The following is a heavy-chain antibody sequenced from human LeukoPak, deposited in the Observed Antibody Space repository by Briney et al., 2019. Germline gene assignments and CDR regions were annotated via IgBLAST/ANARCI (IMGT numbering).Heavy chain of an antibody. J-gene: IGHJ4*02. D-gene: IGHD3-22*01. V-gene: IGHV3-74*01. CDR3: ASFGNPYDSSGYSGY. CDR1: GFTFSSYW. CDR2: INSDGSST. Sequence: GGSLRLSCAASGFTFSSYWMHWVRQAPGKGLVWVSRINSDGSSTSYADSVKGRFTISRDNAKNTLYLRMNSLRAEDTAVYYCASFGNPYDSSGYSGYWGQGTLVTVSS.